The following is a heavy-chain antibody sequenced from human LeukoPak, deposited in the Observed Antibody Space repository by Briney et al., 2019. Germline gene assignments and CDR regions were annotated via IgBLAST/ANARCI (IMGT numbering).Heavy chain of an antibody. Sequence: GGSLRLSCAASGFTFSSYSMKWARQAPGKGLEWVSRINSDGSSISYADSVKGRFTISRDNAKNTLYLQMNSLRAEDTAVYYCARDEGPDAFDIWGQGTMVTVSS. V-gene: IGHV3-74*01. CDR3: ARDEGPDAFDI. CDR2: INSDGSSI. CDR1: GFTFSSYS. J-gene: IGHJ3*02.